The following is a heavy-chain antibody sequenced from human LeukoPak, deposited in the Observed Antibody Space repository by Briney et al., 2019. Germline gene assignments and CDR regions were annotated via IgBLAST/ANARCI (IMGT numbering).Heavy chain of an antibody. CDR3: ARYGSYSSSWYFDY. CDR2: IFHSGST. Sequence: PSETLSLTCTVSGGSISSSSYYWGWIRQSPGKGLEWIGSIFHSGSTYYDPSPKSRVTISVDTSKNQFSLKLSSVTAADTAVYYCARYGSYSSSWYFDYWGQGTLVTVSS. CDR1: GGSISSSSYY. J-gene: IGHJ4*02. D-gene: IGHD6-13*01. V-gene: IGHV4-39*01.